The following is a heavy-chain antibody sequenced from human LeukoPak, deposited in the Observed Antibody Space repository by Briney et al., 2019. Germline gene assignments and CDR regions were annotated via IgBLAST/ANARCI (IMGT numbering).Heavy chain of an antibody. CDR3: AKGRRGVGATPYYYYYYYMDV. CDR1: GFTFDSYA. Sequence: GGSLRLSCAASGFTFDSYAMHWVRQAPGKGLEWVSLISGDGGSTYYADSVKGRFTISRDNSKNTLYLQMNSLRTEDTALYYCAKGRRGVGATPYYYYYYYMDVWGKGTTVTVSS. J-gene: IGHJ6*03. CDR2: ISGDGGST. V-gene: IGHV3-43*02. D-gene: IGHD1-26*01.